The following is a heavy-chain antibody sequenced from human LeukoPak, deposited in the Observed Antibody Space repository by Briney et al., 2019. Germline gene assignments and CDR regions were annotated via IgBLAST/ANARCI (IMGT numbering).Heavy chain of an antibody. CDR3: AKRTFGGVITY. CDR1: VGSFSGYY. V-gene: IGHV4-34*01. CDR2: INHSGSI. J-gene: IGHJ4*02. D-gene: IGHD3-16*02. Sequence: SETLSLTCAVYVGSFSGYYWSSIRQPPGKGREWGGEINHSGSINYTSSLKSRVTLSVDMSKNQLSLKLSSVTSAHTAVYCCAKRTFGGVITYWGERSLVTAPS.